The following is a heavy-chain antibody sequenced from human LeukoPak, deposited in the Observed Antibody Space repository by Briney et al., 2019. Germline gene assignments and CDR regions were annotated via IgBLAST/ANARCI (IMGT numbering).Heavy chain of an antibody. J-gene: IGHJ6*03. Sequence: SQTLSLTCTVSGGSISSGSYYWSWIRQPAGKGLEWIGRIYTSGSTNYNPSLKSRVTMSVDTSKNQFSLKLSSVTAADTAVYYCARDFWSGHSIYYYMDVWGKGTTVTVSS. CDR3: ARDFWSGHSIYYYMDV. CDR1: GGSISSGSYY. D-gene: IGHD3-3*01. V-gene: IGHV4-61*02. CDR2: IYTSGST.